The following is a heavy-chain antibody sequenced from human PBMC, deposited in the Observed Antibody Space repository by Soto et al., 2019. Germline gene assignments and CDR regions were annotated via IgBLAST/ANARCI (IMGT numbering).Heavy chain of an antibody. Sequence: PSETLSLTCTVSGGSISSSSYCWGWIRQSPGKGLEWIGTIYYSGNTYYNPSLKSRVTISVDTSKKQFSLKLSSVTAADTAVYYCAAIYCGGNCYAGYFDCWGQGTRVTVPQ. V-gene: IGHV4-39*01. J-gene: IGHJ4*02. CDR3: AAIYCGGNCYAGYFDC. CDR2: IYYSGNT. D-gene: IGHD2-21*02. CDR1: GGSISSSSYC.